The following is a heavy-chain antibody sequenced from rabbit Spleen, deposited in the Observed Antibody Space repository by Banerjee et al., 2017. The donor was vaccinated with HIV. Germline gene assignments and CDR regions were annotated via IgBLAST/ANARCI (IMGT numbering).Heavy chain of an antibody. CDR3: ARDAGSSFSSYGMDL. J-gene: IGHJ6*01. CDR2: IDANGSGFT. V-gene: IGHV1S40*01. CDR1: GFSFNSGYD. D-gene: IGHD8-1*01. Sequence: QSLEESGGGLVKPGASLTLTCKASGFSFNSGYDMCWVRQAPGKGLEWIACIDANGSGFTYFASWAKGRFTISKTSSTTVTLQMTSLTAADTATYFCARDAGSSFSSYGMDLWGPGTLVTVS.